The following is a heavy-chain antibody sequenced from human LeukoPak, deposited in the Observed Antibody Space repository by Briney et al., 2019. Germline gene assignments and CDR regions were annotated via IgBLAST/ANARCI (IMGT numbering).Heavy chain of an antibody. CDR1: GFKFDDHG. D-gene: IGHD4-17*01. CDR3: ARGPDGDYSYNYFDY. CDR2: IDWSGGHT. J-gene: IGHJ4*02. V-gene: IGHV3-20*04. Sequence: GGSLRLACAASGFKFDDHGMNWVRQVPGKGLEWVSGIDWSGGHTGYGEPVKGRFTISRDNAKSSLYLQMNSLRVEDTALYYCARGPDGDYSYNYFDYWGQGILVTVSS.